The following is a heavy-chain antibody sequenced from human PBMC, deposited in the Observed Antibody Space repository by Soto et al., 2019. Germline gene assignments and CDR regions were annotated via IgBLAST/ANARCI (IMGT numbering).Heavy chain of an antibody. V-gene: IGHV4-59*01. D-gene: IGHD5-12*01. CDR1: GGSISSYY. CDR3: ARAYGGYADY. J-gene: IGHJ4*02. CDR2: IYYSGST. Sequence: SETLSLTCTVSGGSISSYYLSWIRQPPGKGLEWIGYIYYSGSTNYNPSLKSRVTVSVDTSKNQFSLKLSSVTAADTAVYYCARAYGGYADYWGQGALVTVSS.